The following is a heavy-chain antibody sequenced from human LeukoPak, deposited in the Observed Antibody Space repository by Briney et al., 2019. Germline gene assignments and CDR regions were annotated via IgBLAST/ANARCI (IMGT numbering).Heavy chain of an antibody. CDR3: ARVPTDYYYYYYMDV. Sequence: GASVKVSCKASGGTFSSYAISWVRQATGQGLEWMGWMNPNSGNTGYAQKFQGRVTITRNTSISTAYMELSSLRSEDTAVYYCARVPTDYYYYYYMDVWGKGTTVTVSS. J-gene: IGHJ6*03. CDR1: GGTFSSYA. CDR2: MNPNSGNT. V-gene: IGHV1-8*03. D-gene: IGHD3-10*01.